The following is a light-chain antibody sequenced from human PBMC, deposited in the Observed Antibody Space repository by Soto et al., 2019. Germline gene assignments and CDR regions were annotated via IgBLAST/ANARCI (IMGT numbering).Light chain of an antibody. J-gene: IGLJ1*01. Sequence: QLVLTQPPSVSGAPGQTVTISCTGSSSNIGAGYDVHWYKQLPGTAPKLLIYENTNRPSGVPDRFSGSKSGTSASLAIAGLQAEDEADYYCQSYDKSLSGSHYVFGTGTKLTVL. CDR3: QSYDKSLSGSHYV. CDR1: SSNIGAGYD. V-gene: IGLV1-40*01. CDR2: ENT.